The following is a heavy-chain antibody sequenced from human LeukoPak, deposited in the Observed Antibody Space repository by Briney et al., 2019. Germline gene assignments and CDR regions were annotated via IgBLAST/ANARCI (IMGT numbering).Heavy chain of an antibody. D-gene: IGHD3-10*01. CDR1: GYTFTYRY. J-gene: IGHJ5*02. CDR3: ANSPDSGGLGP. Sequence: ASVKVSCKASGYTFTYRYLHWVRQAPGQALEWMGWITPFNGNTNYAQKFQDRVTITRDRSMSTAYMELSSLKSEDTAMYYCANSPDSGGLGPWGQGTLVTVSS. CDR2: ITPFNGNT. V-gene: IGHV1-45*02.